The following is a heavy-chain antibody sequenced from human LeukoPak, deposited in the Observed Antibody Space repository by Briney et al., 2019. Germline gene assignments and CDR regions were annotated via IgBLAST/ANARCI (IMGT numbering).Heavy chain of an antibody. V-gene: IGHV1-46*01. CDR3: VGERWLPGAHY. D-gene: IGHD5-24*01. Sequence: ASVKVSCRASGYTFTSYYMRWVRQAPGQGLEWMGIINPSGGSTSYAQKFQGRVTMTRDTSTSTVYMELSSLRSEDTAVYYCVGERWLPGAHYWGQGTLVTVSS. CDR1: GYTFTSYY. J-gene: IGHJ4*02. CDR2: INPSGGST.